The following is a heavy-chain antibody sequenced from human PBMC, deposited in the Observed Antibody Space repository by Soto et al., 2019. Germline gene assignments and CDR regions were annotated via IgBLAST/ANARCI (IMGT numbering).Heavy chain of an antibody. D-gene: IGHD3-22*01. CDR3: ARDLLHSSGYYPYYFDY. CDR1: GFTSSSYS. J-gene: IGHJ4*02. CDR2: ISSSSSYI. Sequence: EVQLVESGGGLVKPGGSLRLSCAASGFTSSSYSMNWVRQAPGKGLEWVSSISSSSSYIYYADSVKGRFTISRDNAKNSLYLQMNSLRAEDTAVYFCARDLLHSSGYYPYYFDYWGQGTLVTVSS. V-gene: IGHV3-21*01.